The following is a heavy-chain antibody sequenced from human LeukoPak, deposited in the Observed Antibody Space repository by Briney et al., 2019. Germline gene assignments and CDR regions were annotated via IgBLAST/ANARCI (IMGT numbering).Heavy chain of an antibody. CDR3: ARKNYDFWSGYYINFDY. Sequence: ASVKVSCKASGGTFSSYAISWVRRAPGQGLEWMGWISAYNGNTNYAQKLQGRVTMTTDTSTSTAYMELRSLRSDDTAVYYCARKNYDFWSGYYINFDYWGQGTLVTVSS. CDR1: GGTFSSYA. V-gene: IGHV1-18*01. D-gene: IGHD3-3*01. J-gene: IGHJ4*02. CDR2: ISAYNGNT.